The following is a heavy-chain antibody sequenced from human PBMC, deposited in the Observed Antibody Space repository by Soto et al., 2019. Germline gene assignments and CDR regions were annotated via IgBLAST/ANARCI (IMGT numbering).Heavy chain of an antibody. V-gene: IGHV3-48*02. CDR3: ARFFGSGFDY. CDR2: ISTSGATR. CDR1: GFTFSTDT. J-gene: IGHJ4*02. D-gene: IGHD6-19*01. Sequence: EVQLVESGGGLVQPGGSLRLSCVASGFTFSTDTMNWVRQAPGKGLEWVAHISTSGATRYYADSVKGRFTISRDNAKTSLYLQMDSLRNEDTAVYSCARFFGSGFDYWGKGTLVTVSS.